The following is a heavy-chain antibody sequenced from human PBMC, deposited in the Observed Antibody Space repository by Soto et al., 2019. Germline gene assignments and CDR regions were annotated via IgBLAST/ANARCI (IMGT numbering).Heavy chain of an antibody. D-gene: IGHD2-8*01. CDR2: ISGSGGST. Sequence: EVQLLESGGGLVQPGGSLRLSCAASGFTFSSYAMSWVRQAPGKGLEWVSAISGSGGSTYYADSVKGRFTISRDNSKNTLYLQMNSLSAEDTAVYYCAKGYCTNGVCYTYYFDYWGQGTLVTDSS. J-gene: IGHJ4*02. V-gene: IGHV3-23*01. CDR1: GFTFSSYA. CDR3: AKGYCTNGVCYTYYFDY.